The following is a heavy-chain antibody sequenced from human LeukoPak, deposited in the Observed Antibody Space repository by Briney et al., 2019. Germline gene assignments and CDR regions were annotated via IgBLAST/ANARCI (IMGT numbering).Heavy chain of an antibody. CDR3: ARGFTVAGTIGGYFDY. J-gene: IGHJ4*02. Sequence: GGSLRLSCAASGFTVSSNYMSWVRQAPGKGLEWVSVIYSGGSTYYADSVKGRFTISRDNSKNTLYLQMNSLRAEDTAVYYCARGFTVAGTIGGYFDYWGQGTLVTVSS. D-gene: IGHD6-19*01. CDR1: GFTVSSNY. CDR2: IYSGGST. V-gene: IGHV3-53*01.